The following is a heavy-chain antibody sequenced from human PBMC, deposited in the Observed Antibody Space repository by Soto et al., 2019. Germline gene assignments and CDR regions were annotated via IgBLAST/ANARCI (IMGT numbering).Heavy chain of an antibody. CDR3: ASGGYYGSGSYYVFDY. V-gene: IGHV1-69*01. Sequence: QVQLVQSGAEVKKPGSSVKVSCKASGGTFSSYAISWVRQAPGQGLEWMGGIIPIFGTANYAQKFQGRVTITADESTSTAYMELSSLRSEDTAVYYCASGGYYGSGSYYVFDYWGQGTLVTVSS. CDR1: GGTFSSYA. J-gene: IGHJ4*02. CDR2: IIPIFGTA. D-gene: IGHD3-10*01.